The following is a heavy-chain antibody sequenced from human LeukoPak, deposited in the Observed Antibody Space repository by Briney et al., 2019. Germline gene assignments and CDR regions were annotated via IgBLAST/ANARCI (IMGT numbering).Heavy chain of an antibody. D-gene: IGHD2-15*01. Sequence: SETLSLTCTVSGGSISNYYWSWIRQPPGKGLEWIGYIYYSGSTNYNPSLKSRVTISVDTSKNQFSLKLSSVTAADTAVYYCARGIGPRFDYWGQGTLVTVSS. V-gene: IGHV4-59*01. CDR1: GGSISNYY. CDR3: ARGIGPRFDY. CDR2: IYYSGST. J-gene: IGHJ4*02.